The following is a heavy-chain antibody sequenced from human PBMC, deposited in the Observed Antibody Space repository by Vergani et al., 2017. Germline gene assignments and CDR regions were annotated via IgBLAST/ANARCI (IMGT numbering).Heavy chain of an antibody. Sequence: QVQLVESGGGVVQPGGSLRLSCAASGFTFSSYGMHWVRQAPGKGLEWVAFIRYDGRNKYYADSVKGRFTISRDNSKNTLYLQMNSLRAEDTAVYYCAKDGPSSGWYLRKDYYYYGMDVWGQGTTVTVSS. CDR1: GFTFSSYG. J-gene: IGHJ6*02. CDR3: AKDGPSSGWYLRKDYYYYGMDV. D-gene: IGHD6-19*01. V-gene: IGHV3-30*02. CDR2: IRYDGRNK.